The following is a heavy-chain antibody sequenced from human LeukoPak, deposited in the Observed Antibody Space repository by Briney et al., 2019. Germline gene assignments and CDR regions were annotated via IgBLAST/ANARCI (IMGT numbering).Heavy chain of an antibody. CDR1: GGSISSSSYY. J-gene: IGHJ5*02. CDR3: ARGGWFGVLHRHWFDP. D-gene: IGHD3-10*01. CDR2: INHSGST. Sequence: PSETLSLTCTVSGGSISSSSYYWGWIRQPPGKGLEWIGEINHSGSTNYNPSLKSRVTISVDTSKNQFSLKLSSVTAADTAVYYCARGGWFGVLHRHWFDPWGQGTLVTVSS. V-gene: IGHV4-39*07.